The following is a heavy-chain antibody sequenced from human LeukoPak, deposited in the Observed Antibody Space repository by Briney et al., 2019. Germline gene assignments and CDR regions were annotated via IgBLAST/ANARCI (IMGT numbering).Heavy chain of an antibody. CDR2: ISSSGSTI. CDR1: GFTFSSYE. Sequence: GGSLRLSCAASGFTFSSYEMNWVRQAPGKGLEWVSYISSSGSTIYYADSVKGRFTIFRDNAKNSLYLQMNGLRAEDTAVYYCARGHHIYDSSGCDYWGQGTLVTVSS. CDR3: ARGHHIYDSSGCDY. D-gene: IGHD3-22*01. J-gene: IGHJ4*02. V-gene: IGHV3-48*03.